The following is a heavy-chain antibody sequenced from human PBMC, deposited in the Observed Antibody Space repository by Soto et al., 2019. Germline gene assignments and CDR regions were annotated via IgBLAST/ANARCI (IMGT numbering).Heavy chain of an antibody. CDR2: ISSTSSYT. D-gene: IGHD6-19*01. V-gene: IGHV3-21*01. J-gene: IGHJ4*02. CDR3: ARDLALAGNY. CDR1: GFTFSSYA. Sequence: SGGSLRLSCAASGFTFSSYAMNWVRQTQEKGLEWVSSISSTSSYTHYSDSVKGLFTISRDNANNSLFLQMNSLRAEDTATYYCARDLALAGNYWGQGVLVTVSS.